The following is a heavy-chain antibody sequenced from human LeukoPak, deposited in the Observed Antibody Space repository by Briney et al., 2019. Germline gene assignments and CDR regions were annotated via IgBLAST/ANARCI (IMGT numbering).Heavy chain of an antibody. CDR1: GGSISSYY. CDR3: ARGPRGRYFDWLLSTYFDY. Sequence: SETLSLTCTVSGGSISSYYWSWIRQPPGKGLEWIGYIYYSGSTNYNPSLKSRVTISVDTSKNQFSLKLSSVTAADTAVYYCARGPRGRYFDWLLSTYFDYWGQGTLVTVSS. V-gene: IGHV4-59*12. J-gene: IGHJ4*02. D-gene: IGHD3-9*01. CDR2: IYYSGST.